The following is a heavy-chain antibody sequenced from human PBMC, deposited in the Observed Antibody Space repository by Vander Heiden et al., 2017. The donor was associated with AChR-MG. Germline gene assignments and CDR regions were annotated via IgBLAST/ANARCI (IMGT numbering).Heavy chain of an antibody. D-gene: IGHD4-17*01. CDR1: GGSISRSSYY. V-gene: IGHV4-39*01. CDR3: ARRPRATVIAKVFDY. J-gene: IGHJ4*02. Sequence: QLQLQESGPGLVKPSATLSLTCTVSGGSISRSSYYWGWIRQPPGKGLEWIGSIYYSGSTYYNPSLKSRVTISVDTSKNQFSLKLSSVTAADTAVYYCARRPRATVIAKVFDYWGQGTLVTVSS. CDR2: IYYSGST.